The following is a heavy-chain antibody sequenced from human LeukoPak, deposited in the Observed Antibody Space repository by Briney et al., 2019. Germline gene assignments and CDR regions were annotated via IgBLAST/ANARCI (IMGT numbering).Heavy chain of an antibody. D-gene: IGHD4-23*01. CDR1: GFTFSSYG. CDR3: ATDGDNRDRYFDL. V-gene: IGHV3-33*01. CDR2: IWYDGSNK. Sequence: GGSLRLSCAASGFTFSSYGMHWVRQAPGKGLEWVAVIWYDGSNKYYADSVKGRFTISRDNSKNTLYLQMNNLRAEDTAVYYCATDGDNRDRYFDLWGRGTLVTVSS. J-gene: IGHJ2*01.